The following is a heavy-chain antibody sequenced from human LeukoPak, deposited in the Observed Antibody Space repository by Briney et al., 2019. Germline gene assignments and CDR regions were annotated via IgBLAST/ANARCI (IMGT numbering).Heavy chain of an antibody. D-gene: IGHD4-11*01. CDR2: ISGSGGST. CDR3: AKDGSNYGDYYYYYMDV. J-gene: IGHJ6*03. CDR1: GFTFSSYA. Sequence: GGSLRLSCAASGFTFSSYAMSWVRQAPGKGLEWVSAISGSGGSTYYADSVKGRFTISRDNSKNTLYLQMNSLRAEDTAVYYCAKDGSNYGDYYYYYMDVWGKGTTVTVSS. V-gene: IGHV3-23*01.